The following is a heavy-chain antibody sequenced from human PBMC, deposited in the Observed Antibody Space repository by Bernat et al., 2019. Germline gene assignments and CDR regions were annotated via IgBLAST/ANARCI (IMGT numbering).Heavy chain of an antibody. CDR1: GFTFSSYG. J-gene: IGHJ3*02. CDR2: IWYDGSNK. D-gene: IGHD2-21*02. Sequence: QVQLVESGGGVVQPGRSLRLSCAASGFTFSSYGMHWVRQAPGKGLEWVAVIWYDGSNKYYADSVKGRFTISRDNSKNTLYLQMNSLRAEDTAVYYGARDEAYCGGDCYSIADAFDIWGQGTMVTVSS. V-gene: IGHV3-33*01. CDR3: ARDEAYCGGDCYSIADAFDI.